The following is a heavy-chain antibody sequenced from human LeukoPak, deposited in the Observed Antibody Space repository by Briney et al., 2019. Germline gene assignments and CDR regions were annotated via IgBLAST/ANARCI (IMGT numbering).Heavy chain of an antibody. D-gene: IGHD1-26*01. J-gene: IGHJ4*02. CDR2: ISGSGGAT. Sequence: GGSLRLSCAVSGFTFSSYDMSWVRQAPGKGLEWVSAISGSGGATHYADSVKGRLTISRDNSKNTLFLQMHSLRPEDTALYYCAKGLGYYSDYWGQGTLVTVSS. CDR1: GFTFSSYD. CDR3: AKGLGYYSDY. V-gene: IGHV3-23*01.